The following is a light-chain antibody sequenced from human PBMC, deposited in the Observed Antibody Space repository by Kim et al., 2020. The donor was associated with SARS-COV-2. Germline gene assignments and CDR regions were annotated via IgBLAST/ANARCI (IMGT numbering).Light chain of an antibody. V-gene: IGKV3-20*01. CDR3: QQYGTSPRT. CDR2: GTS. Sequence: LSPGEGATLSCRASQSVSSTYLAWYQQKSCQAPRLLIYGTSSRATGIPDRFSGSGSGTDFTLTISRLEPEDFAVYYCQQYGTSPRTFGGGTKVEI. CDR1: QSVSSTY. J-gene: IGKJ4*01.